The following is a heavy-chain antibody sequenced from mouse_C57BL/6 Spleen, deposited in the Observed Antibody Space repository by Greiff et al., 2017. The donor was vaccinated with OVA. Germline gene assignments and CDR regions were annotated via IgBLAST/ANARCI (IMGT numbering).Heavy chain of an antibody. CDR2: INPGSGGT. Sequence: QVQLQQSGAELVRPGTSVTVSCKASGYAFTNYLIEWVKQRPGQGLEWIGVINPGSGGTTYNEKFKGKATLTADKSSSTAYMQLSSLTSEDSAVYFCARSAPYYYGSSYDYWGQGTTLTVSS. D-gene: IGHD1-1*01. J-gene: IGHJ2*01. CDR1: GYAFTNYL. CDR3: ARSAPYYYGSSYDY. V-gene: IGHV1-54*01.